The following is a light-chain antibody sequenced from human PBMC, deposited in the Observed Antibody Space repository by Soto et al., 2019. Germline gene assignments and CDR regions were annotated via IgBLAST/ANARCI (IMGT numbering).Light chain of an antibody. V-gene: IGKV1-39*01. J-gene: IGKJ2*01. CDR3: QQSYSTPRT. Sequence: DIQMTQSPSSLSASVGDRVTITCRASQSISSYLNWYQQKPGKAPKLLIYAASSLQSGVPSRFSGSGSGTDFTLTISSLQSEDFATYSCQQSYSTPRTFGQGTKLEIK. CDR2: AAS. CDR1: QSISSY.